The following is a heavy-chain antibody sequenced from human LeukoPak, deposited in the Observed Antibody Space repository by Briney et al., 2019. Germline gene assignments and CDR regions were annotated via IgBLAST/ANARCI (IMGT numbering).Heavy chain of an antibody. CDR3: ARAESDIVVVVAATQAFDY. CDR2: ISYDGSNK. V-gene: IGHV3-30*04. Sequence: GGSLRLSCAASGFTFSSYAMHWVRQAPGKGLEWVAVISYDGSNKYYADSVKGRFTISRDNSKNTLYLQMNSLRAEDTAVYYCARAESDIVVVVAATQAFDYWGQGTLVTVSS. CDR1: GFTFSSYA. J-gene: IGHJ4*02. D-gene: IGHD2-15*01.